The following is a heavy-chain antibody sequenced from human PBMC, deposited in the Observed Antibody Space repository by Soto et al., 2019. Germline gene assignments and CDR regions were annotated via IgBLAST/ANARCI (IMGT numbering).Heavy chain of an antibody. CDR1: GGSISSYY. V-gene: IGHV4-59*01. Sequence: NPSETLSLTCTVSGGSISSYYWSWIRQPPGKGLEWIGYIYYSGSTNYNPSLKSRVTISVDTSKNQFSLKLSSVTAADTAVYYCAREKGQQLVRGYYYYGMDVWGQGTTVTVSS. CDR3: AREKGQQLVRGYYYYGMDV. CDR2: IYYSGST. D-gene: IGHD6-13*01. J-gene: IGHJ6*02.